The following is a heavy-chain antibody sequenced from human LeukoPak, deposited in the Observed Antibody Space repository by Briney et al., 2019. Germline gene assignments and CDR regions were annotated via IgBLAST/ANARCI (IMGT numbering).Heavy chain of an antibody. Sequence: PGGSLRLSCAASGYIFSSYWMHWVRQSPGMGLVWVSRIRTDGSSSGYADSVKGRFTISRDNVKSTLYLQMNTLRAEDTAVYYCARAGTGTSNFDYWGQGTLVTVSS. V-gene: IGHV3-74*01. J-gene: IGHJ4*02. CDR1: GYIFSSYW. D-gene: IGHD1-1*01. CDR2: IRTDGSSS. CDR3: ARAGTGTSNFDY.